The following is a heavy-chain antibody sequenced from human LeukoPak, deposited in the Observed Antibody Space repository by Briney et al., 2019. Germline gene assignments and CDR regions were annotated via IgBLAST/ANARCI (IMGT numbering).Heavy chain of an antibody. CDR2: INWKSGTI. D-gene: IGHD4-11*01. J-gene: IGHJ4*02. CDR1: GFTFDDHA. CDR3: AKDSHIRTDYPAFDY. Sequence: PGGSLRLSCAASGFTFDDHAMHWLRQAPGKGLEWVSGINWKSGTIGYADSVKGRFTISRDNAKNSVYLQMNSLRAEDTAFYYCAKDSHIRTDYPAFDYWGQGTLVTVSS. V-gene: IGHV3-9*01.